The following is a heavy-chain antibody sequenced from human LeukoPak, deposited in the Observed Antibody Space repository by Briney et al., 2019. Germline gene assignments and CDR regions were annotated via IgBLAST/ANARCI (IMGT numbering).Heavy chain of an antibody. CDR3: AKGATPFDYGGNSVY. D-gene: IGHD4-17*01. J-gene: IGHJ4*02. CDR1: GFTFSSYA. Sequence: GGSLRLSCTASGFTFSSYAMSWVRQAPGKGLEWVSGIIGSGSSIYYADSVKGRFTISRDNSKNMLYLQVNSLRAEDRAVYYCAKGATPFDYGGNSVYWGQGTLVTVSS. V-gene: IGHV3-23*01. CDR2: IIGSGSSI.